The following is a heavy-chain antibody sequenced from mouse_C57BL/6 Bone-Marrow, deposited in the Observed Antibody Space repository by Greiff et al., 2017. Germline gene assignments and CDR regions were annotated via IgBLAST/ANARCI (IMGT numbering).Heavy chain of an antibody. CDR2: IDPENGDT. V-gene: IGHV14-4*01. D-gene: IGHD1-2*01. Sequence: EVHLVESGAELVSPGASAKLSCTASGFNSKDVYRHRVKQRPEQGLEWIGWIDPENGDTEYASKFQGKATITADTSSNTAYLQLSSLTSEDTAVYYCTTYGPYAMDQWDQGPTVTVPS. CDR3: TTYGPYAMDQ. CDR1: GFNSKDVY. J-gene: IGHJ4*01.